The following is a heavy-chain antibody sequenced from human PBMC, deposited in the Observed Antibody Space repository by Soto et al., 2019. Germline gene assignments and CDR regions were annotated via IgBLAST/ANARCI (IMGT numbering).Heavy chain of an antibody. CDR2: IYNSERS. J-gene: IGHJ4*02. V-gene: IGHV4-59*01. CDR1: GGSMSSYY. CDR3: ARSRGGYFDY. D-gene: IGHD3-16*01. Sequence: PSETLSLTCTVSGGSMSSYYWTWIRQPPGKGLEWIGYIYNSERSNYSPSLKSRVTMSIDTSKNQFSLKLSSVTAADTAVYYCARSRGGYFDYWGQGTLVTVSS.